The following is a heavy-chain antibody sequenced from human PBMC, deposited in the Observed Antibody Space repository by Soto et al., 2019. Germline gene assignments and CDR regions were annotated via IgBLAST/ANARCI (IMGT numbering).Heavy chain of an antibody. CDR2: IIPILGIA. V-gene: IGHV1-69*02. J-gene: IGHJ2*01. CDR3: ARAGLVGYCRGGSCSYWYFDL. D-gene: IGHD2-15*01. CDR1: GGTFSSYT. Sequence: QVQLVQSGAEVKKPGSSVKVSCKASGGTFSSYTISWVRQAPGQGLEWMGRIIPILGIANYAQKFQGRVTITADKSTSKAYMELSSLISEDTAVYYCARAGLVGYCRGGSCSYWYFDLWGRGTLVTVSS.